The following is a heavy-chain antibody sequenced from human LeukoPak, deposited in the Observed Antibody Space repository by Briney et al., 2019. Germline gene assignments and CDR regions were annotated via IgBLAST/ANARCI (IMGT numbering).Heavy chain of an antibody. Sequence: SETLSLTCIVSGGSISKYYWSWIRHPPGKGLEWIRYIYYSESTNYNPSLESRVTISVDTSKNQFSLKLYSVTGADTALYYCARTSKGYTSGWYIDQWGQGTLVTVSS. CDR2: IYYSEST. CDR3: ARTSKGYTSGWYIDQ. J-gene: IGHJ4*02. D-gene: IGHD6-19*01. V-gene: IGHV4-59*01. CDR1: GGSISKYY.